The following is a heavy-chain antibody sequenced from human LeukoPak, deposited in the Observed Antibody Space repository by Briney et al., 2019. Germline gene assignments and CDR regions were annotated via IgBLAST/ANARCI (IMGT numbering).Heavy chain of an antibody. Sequence: GGSLGLSRAASGFTFSSYSMDWVRQAPGKGLEWVSSISSSSSYIYYADSVKGRFTISRDNAKNSVYLQMNSLRAEDTAVYYCARDHYYDSSKGWVDYWGQGTLVTVSS. CDR3: ARDHYYDSSKGWVDY. V-gene: IGHV3-21*01. CDR1: GFTFSSYS. CDR2: ISSSSSYI. J-gene: IGHJ4*02. D-gene: IGHD3-22*01.